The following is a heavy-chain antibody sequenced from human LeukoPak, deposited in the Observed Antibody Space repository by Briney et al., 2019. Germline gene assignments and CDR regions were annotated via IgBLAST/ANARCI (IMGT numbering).Heavy chain of an antibody. V-gene: IGHV1-69*05. CDR1: GGTFSSYA. Sequence: SVKVSCKASGGTFSSYAISWVRQAPGQGLEWMGRIIPIFGTADYAQKFQGRVTITTDESTSTAYMELSSLRSEDTAVYYCAREELGHDYGDPTSHFDYWGQGTLVTVSS. CDR2: IIPIFGTA. J-gene: IGHJ4*02. D-gene: IGHD4-17*01. CDR3: AREELGHDYGDPTSHFDY.